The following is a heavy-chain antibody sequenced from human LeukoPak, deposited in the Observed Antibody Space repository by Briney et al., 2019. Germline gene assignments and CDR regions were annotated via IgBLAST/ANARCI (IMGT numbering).Heavy chain of an antibody. CDR2: IIPMSGTV. J-gene: IGHJ4*02. CDR3: ARETGYAYGRAPLDY. D-gene: IGHD5-18*01. CDR1: GGTFSSYA. Sequence: ASVKVSCKASGGTFSSYAMSWVRQAPGQGLEWMGGIIPMSGTVNNAQKFQGRVTITADKSTGTAYMELSSLRSDDTAVYYCARETGYAYGRAPLDYWGQGTLVTVSS. V-gene: IGHV1-69*06.